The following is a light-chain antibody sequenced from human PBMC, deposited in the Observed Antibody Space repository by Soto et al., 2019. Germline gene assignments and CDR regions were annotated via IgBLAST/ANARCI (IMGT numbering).Light chain of an antibody. CDR3: QQRSNLLT. Sequence: EIVLTQSPATLSLSPGERAALSCRSSQSVSSYLAWYQQKPGQSPRLLIYDASNRATGIPARFSGSGSGPDFTLTISSLEPEDFAVYYCQQRSNLLTFGGGTKVDIK. CDR2: DAS. V-gene: IGKV3-11*01. J-gene: IGKJ4*01. CDR1: QSVSSY.